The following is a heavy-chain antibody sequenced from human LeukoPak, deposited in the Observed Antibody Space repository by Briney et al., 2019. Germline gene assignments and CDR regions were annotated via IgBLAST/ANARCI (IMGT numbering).Heavy chain of an antibody. D-gene: IGHD6-13*01. CDR1: GFPLSSYA. V-gene: IGHV3-48*03. CDR3: ARAYVAAAGGYYFDY. J-gene: IGHJ4*02. Sequence: GGSLRLSCVASGFPLSSYAMTWVRQAPGKGLEWVSYISSSCSTIYYADPVKGRFTISRDNAKNSLYLQMNRLRAEDTAVYYCARAYVAAAGGYYFDYWGQGTLVTVSS. CDR2: ISSSCSTI.